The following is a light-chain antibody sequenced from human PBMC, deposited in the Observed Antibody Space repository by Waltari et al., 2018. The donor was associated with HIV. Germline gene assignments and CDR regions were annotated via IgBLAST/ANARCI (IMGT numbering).Light chain of an antibody. V-gene: IGLV1-44*01. Sequence: QSVLTQPPSASGTPGQRVTISCSGSSSNIGSNTVNWYQQLPGTAPKLLIYSNNQRPSGVPDRFSGSTSGTSAALAISGLQSEDEADYYCAAWDDSLNGPWVFGGGTKLTVL. CDR1: SSNIGSNT. CDR2: SNN. J-gene: IGLJ3*02. CDR3: AAWDDSLNGPWV.